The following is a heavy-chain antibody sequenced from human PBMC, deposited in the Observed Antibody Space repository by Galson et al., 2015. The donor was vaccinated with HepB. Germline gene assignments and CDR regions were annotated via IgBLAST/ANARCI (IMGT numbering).Heavy chain of an antibody. CDR2: ISSSSSYI. V-gene: IGHV3-21*01. Sequence: SGAEVKKPGESLRLSCAASGFTFSSYSMNWVRQAPGKGLEWVSSISSSSSYIYYADSVKGRFTISRDNAKNSLYLQMNSLRAEDTAVYYCARDEAGGSLWIQLWRPHAFDIWGQGTMVTVSS. D-gene: IGHD5-18*01. CDR3: ARDEAGGSLWIQLWRPHAFDI. CDR1: GFTFSSYS. J-gene: IGHJ3*02.